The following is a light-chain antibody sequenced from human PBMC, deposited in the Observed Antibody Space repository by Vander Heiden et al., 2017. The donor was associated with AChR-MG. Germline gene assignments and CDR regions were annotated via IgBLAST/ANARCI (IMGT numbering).Light chain of an antibody. CDR1: QTIGNY. CDR2: KAS. Sequence: DIQVTQSPSTLSASVGDRVTITCRASQTIGNYLAWYQQKAGKPPNLLMYKASHLERGVPSRFSGSGSGTEFTLTISSLQPDDFATYYCQQEDAYPCIFGQRTKLETK. CDR3: QQEDAYPCI. J-gene: IGKJ2*02. V-gene: IGKV1-5*03.